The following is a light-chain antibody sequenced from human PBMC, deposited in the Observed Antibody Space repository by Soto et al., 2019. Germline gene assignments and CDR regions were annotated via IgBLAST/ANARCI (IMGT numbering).Light chain of an antibody. J-gene: IGKJ3*01. CDR1: QSVGSN. Sequence: EIVVTQSPGILSVSPGDRATLSCRASQSVGSNLAWYQQNPGQAPTLLIYAASTMATGLPARFSGSGSGTDFTLTISSLQSEDFAVYYCQEYSKWPLFTFGPGTRVD. CDR2: AAS. CDR3: QEYSKWPLFT. V-gene: IGKV3-15*01.